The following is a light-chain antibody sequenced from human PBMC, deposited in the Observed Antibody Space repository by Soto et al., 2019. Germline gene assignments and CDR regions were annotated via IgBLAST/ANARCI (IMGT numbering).Light chain of an antibody. Sequence: EIVMTQSPATLSVSPGERATLSCRASQSVSSNLAWYQQKPGQAPRVLIYGASTRATGIPARFSGSGSGTECTLTIVSLQSEYVAVYNCQQWNNWSRTFGQGTKLEI. V-gene: IGKV3-15*01. CDR2: GAS. J-gene: IGKJ2*01. CDR1: QSVSSN. CDR3: QQWNNWSRT.